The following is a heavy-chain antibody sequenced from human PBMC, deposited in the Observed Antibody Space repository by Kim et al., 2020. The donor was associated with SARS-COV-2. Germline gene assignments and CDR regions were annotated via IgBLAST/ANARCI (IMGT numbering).Heavy chain of an antibody. J-gene: IGHJ4*02. CDR1: GFTFSSYS. CDR2: ISSSSSYI. V-gene: IGHV3-21*01. CDR3: ARESYDILTGYSSFDY. Sequence: GGSLRLSCAASGFTFSSYSMNWVRQAPGKGLEWVSSISSSSSYIYYADSVKGRFTISRDNAKNSLYLQMNSLRAEDTAVYYCARESYDILTGYSSFDYWGQGTLVTVSS. D-gene: IGHD3-9*01.